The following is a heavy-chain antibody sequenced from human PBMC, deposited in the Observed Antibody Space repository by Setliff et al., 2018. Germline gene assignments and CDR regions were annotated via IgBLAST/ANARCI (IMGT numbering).Heavy chain of an antibody. CDR1: GGSITSGSFY. V-gene: IGHV4-61*02. CDR3: ARERYFDWFFED. J-gene: IGHJ4*01. Sequence: PSETLSLTCTVSGGSITSGSFYWSWIRRPVGKKLEWIGRIHASGSPDYNPSFKSRVTISRDTSTNQFSLKLGSVTAADTAVYYCARERYFDWFFEDWGHGSLVTVCS. CDR2: IHASGSP. D-gene: IGHD3-9*01.